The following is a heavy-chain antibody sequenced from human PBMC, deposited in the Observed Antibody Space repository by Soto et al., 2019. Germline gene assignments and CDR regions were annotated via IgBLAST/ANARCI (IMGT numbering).Heavy chain of an antibody. V-gene: IGHV4-34*01. CDR1: AGSFSHYY. CDR2: IKHSGSS. J-gene: IGHJ3*02. Sequence: SETLSLTCAVYAGSFSHYYWNWIRQSPGKGLEWIGKIKHSGSSNYNPSLRSRVSISVDMSKNQSSLRLTSVTAADTAVYYCARGGSSDWQVALDIWGQGTMVTVSS. CDR3: ARGGSSDWQVALDI. D-gene: IGHD6-19*01.